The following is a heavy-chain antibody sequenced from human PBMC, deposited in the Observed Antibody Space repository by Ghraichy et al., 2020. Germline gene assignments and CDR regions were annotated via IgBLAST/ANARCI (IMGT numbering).Heavy chain of an antibody. J-gene: IGHJ5*02. CDR3: ARAYYDYVWGSYRPNWFDP. V-gene: IGHV1-69*13. CDR2: IIPIFGTA. Sequence: PVKVSCKASGGTFSSYAISWVRQAPGQGLEWMGGIIPIFGTANYAQKFQGRVTITADESTSTAYMELSSLRSEDTAVYYCARAYYDYVWGSYRPNWFDPWGQGTLVTVSS. CDR1: GGTFSSYA. D-gene: IGHD3-16*02.